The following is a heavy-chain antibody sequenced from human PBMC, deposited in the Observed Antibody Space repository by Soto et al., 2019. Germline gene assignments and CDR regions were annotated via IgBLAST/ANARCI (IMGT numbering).Heavy chain of an antibody. Sequence: GGSLRLSCAASGFTFSSYGMHWVRQAPGKGLEWVAVIWYDGSNKYYADSVKGRFTISRDNSKNTLYLQMNSLRAEDTAVYYCASGSTSLYYMDVWGKGTTVTVSS. V-gene: IGHV3-33*01. CDR1: GFTFSSYG. CDR3: ASGSTSLYYMDV. J-gene: IGHJ6*03. D-gene: IGHD2-2*01. CDR2: IWYDGSNK.